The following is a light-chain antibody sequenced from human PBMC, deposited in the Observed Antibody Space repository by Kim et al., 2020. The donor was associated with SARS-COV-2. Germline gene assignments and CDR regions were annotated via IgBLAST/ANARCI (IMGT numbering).Light chain of an antibody. Sequence: LSPGERATLSCAASQSVSSYLAWYQQKPGQAPRLLIYDASSRATGIPARFSGSGSGTDFTLTISSLEPEDFAVYYCQQRSNWPLTFGGGTKVDIK. V-gene: IGKV3-11*01. J-gene: IGKJ4*01. CDR1: QSVSSY. CDR2: DAS. CDR3: QQRSNWPLT.